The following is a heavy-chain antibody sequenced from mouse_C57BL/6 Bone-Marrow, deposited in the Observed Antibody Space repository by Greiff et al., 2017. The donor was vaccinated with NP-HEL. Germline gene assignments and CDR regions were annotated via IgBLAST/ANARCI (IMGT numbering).Heavy chain of an antibody. D-gene: IGHD1-1*01. CDR1: GYTFTSYW. CDR3: ARVTTVVAPYFDY. CDR2: IDPSDSET. V-gene: IGHV1-52*01. J-gene: IGHJ2*01. Sequence: QVQLQQPGAELVRPGSSVKLSCKASGYTFTSYWMHWVKQRPIQGLEWIGNIDPSDSETHYNQKFKDKATLAVDKSASTAYMQRSSLKSEDSAVYYCARVTTVVAPYFDYWGQGTTLTVSS.